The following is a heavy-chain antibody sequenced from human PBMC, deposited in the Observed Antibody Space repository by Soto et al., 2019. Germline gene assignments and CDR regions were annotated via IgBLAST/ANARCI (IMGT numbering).Heavy chain of an antibody. CDR3: ATARHCSSDACPAAE. V-gene: IGHV3-23*01. J-gene: IGHJ4*02. Sequence: GGSLRLSCAASGLPFSTSGMLWVRQAPGEGLEWVSAIGPDPANTKYRDSVKGRFTISRDNSRNMVFLQMSALRAEDTALYYCATARHCSSDACPAAEWGQGTLVTVSS. D-gene: IGHD2-2*01. CDR2: IGPDPANT. CDR1: GLPFSTSG.